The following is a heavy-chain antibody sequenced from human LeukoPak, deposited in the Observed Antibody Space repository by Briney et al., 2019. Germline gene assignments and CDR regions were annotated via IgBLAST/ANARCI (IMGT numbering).Heavy chain of an antibody. V-gene: IGHV3-66*01. CDR2: IYSGGST. CDR1: RFTVSSNY. J-gene: IGHJ4*02. Sequence: GGSLRLSCAASRFTVSSNYMSWVRQAPGKGLEWVSVIYSGGSTYYADSIKGRFIISRDNSKETLYLQMNSLRAEDTAVYYCARVYVSFNMAFDYWGQGTLVTVSS. CDR3: ARVYVSFNMAFDY. D-gene: IGHD2/OR15-2a*01.